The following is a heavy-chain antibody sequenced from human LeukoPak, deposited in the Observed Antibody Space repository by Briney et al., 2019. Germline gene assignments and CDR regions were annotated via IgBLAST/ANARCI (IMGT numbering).Heavy chain of an antibody. CDR2: ISGSGGST. V-gene: IGHV3-23*01. J-gene: IGHJ4*02. CDR3: AKMYSGWDEYYFDY. CDR1: GFTFSSYG. D-gene: IGHD6-19*01. Sequence: PRGSLRLSCAASGFTFSSYGMSWGRQAPGQGLEWVSAISGSGGSTYYADSVKGRVTTSRDNSKNTLYLQMNSLRAEDTAVYYCAKMYSGWDEYYFDYWGQGTLVTVSS.